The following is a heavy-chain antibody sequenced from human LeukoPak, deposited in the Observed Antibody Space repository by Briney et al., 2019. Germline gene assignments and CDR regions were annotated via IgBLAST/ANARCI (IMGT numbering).Heavy chain of an antibody. CDR2: ISGSGDNT. J-gene: IGHJ4*02. CDR3: AKGSYYDSSGSFYFDY. CDR1: GFTFTSYA. V-gene: IGHV3-23*01. D-gene: IGHD3-22*01. Sequence: GGSLRLSCAASGFTFTSYAMSWVRQAPGKGRERVSVISGSGDNTYYADSVKGRFTISRDNSKNTLYVQVNSLGTEDTAAYYCAKGSYYDSSGSFYFDYWGQGTLVTVSS.